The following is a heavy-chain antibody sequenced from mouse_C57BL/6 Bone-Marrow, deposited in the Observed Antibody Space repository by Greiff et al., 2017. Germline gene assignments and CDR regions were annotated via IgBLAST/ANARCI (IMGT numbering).Heavy chain of an antibody. J-gene: IGHJ4*01. CDR3: ARLYSPYAMDY. CDR1: GFTFSDYG. D-gene: IGHD2-12*01. V-gene: IGHV5-17*01. CDR2: ISSGSSTI. Sequence: EVKLMESGGGLVKPGGSLKLSCAASGFTFSDYGMHWVRQAPEKGLEWVAYISSGSSTIYYADTVKGRFTISRDNAKNTLFLQMTSLRSEDTAMYYCARLYSPYAMDYWGQGTSVTVSS.